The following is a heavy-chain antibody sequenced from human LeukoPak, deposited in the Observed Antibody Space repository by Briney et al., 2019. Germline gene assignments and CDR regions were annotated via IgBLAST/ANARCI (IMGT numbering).Heavy chain of an antibody. D-gene: IGHD2-8*01. V-gene: IGHV4-38-2*01. CDR1: GYSLSSDYN. CDR3: ARVWMVYAAFDL. CDR2: IYHSGTT. J-gene: IGHJ5*02. Sequence: PSETLSLTCGVSGYSLSSDYNWGWIRPPPGKGLEWIGNIYHSGTTYYNPSLKSRVTISVDTSKNQFSLKLNSMTAADTAVYYCARVWMVYAAFDLWGQGTPVTVSS.